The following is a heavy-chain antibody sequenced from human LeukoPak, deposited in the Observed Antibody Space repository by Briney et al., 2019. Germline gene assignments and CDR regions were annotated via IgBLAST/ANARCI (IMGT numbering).Heavy chain of an antibody. Sequence: SETLSLTCTVSGGSISSGDYYWSWIRQPPGTGLEWIGYIYYSGSTYYNPSLKSRVTISVDTSKNQFSLKLSSVTAADTAVYYCARVEYYYDSSGYSRPNYFDYWGQGTLVTVSS. V-gene: IGHV4-30-4*01. CDR2: IYYSGST. CDR3: ARVEYYYDSSGYSRPNYFDY. J-gene: IGHJ4*02. CDR1: GGSISSGDYY. D-gene: IGHD3-22*01.